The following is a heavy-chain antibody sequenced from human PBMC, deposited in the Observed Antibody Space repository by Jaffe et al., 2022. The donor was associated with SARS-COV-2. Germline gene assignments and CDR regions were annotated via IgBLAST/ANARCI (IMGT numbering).Heavy chain of an antibody. D-gene: IGHD2-8*01. J-gene: IGHJ4*02. CDR1: GFTFSSYA. Sequence: EVQLLESGGGLVQPGGSQRLSCAASGFTFSSYAMSWVRQAPGKGLEWVSAIGRGGTTYYADSVKGRFTISRDNSKNTLFLQMNSLRAEDTAVYYCAKEIGFIVPGLQERGEFDYWGQGTLVTVSS. CDR3: AKEIGFIVPGLQERGEFDY. CDR2: IGRGGTT. V-gene: IGHV3-23*01.